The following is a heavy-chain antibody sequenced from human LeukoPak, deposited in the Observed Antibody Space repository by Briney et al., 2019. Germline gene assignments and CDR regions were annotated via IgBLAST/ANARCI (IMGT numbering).Heavy chain of an antibody. D-gene: IGHD2-2*01. CDR1: GYTLTEMS. V-gene: IGHV1-24*01. Sequence: ASVKVSCKVSGYTLTEMSIHWVRQAPGGALEWMGGFDPEDGETVYAPKFQGRVTMTEDTSADTAYTELSSLRSEDTAVYYCTTCLNGAGQPVAIYYYGVDVWGQGTTVTVSS. CDR2: FDPEDGET. CDR3: TTCLNGAGQPVAIYYYGVDV. J-gene: IGHJ6*02.